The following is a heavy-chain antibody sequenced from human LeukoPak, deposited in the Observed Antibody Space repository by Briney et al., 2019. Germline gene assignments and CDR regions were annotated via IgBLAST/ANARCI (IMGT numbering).Heavy chain of an antibody. CDR1: GYTFTSYD. CDR3: ARGYSSGGDYYYYMDV. V-gene: IGHV1-8*01. J-gene: IGHJ6*03. Sequence: ASVKVSCKASGYTFTSYDINWVRQATGQGLEWMGWMNPNSGNTGYAHKFQGRVTMTRNTSISTAYMELSSLRSEDTAVYYCARGYSSGGDYYYYMDVWGKGTTVTVSS. D-gene: IGHD6-19*01. CDR2: MNPNSGNT.